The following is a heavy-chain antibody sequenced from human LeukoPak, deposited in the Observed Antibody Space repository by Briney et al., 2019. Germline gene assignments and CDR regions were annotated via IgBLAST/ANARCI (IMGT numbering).Heavy chain of an antibody. Sequence: SETLSLTCTVSGGPISSSSYYWGWIRQPPGKGLEWIGSIYYSGSTYYNPSLKSRVTISVDTSKNQFSLKLSSVTAADTAVYYCAREGPLIAAAGIRFDPWGQGTLVTVSS. V-gene: IGHV4-39*07. CDR1: GGPISSSSYY. CDR2: IYYSGST. CDR3: AREGPLIAAAGIRFDP. J-gene: IGHJ5*02. D-gene: IGHD6-13*01.